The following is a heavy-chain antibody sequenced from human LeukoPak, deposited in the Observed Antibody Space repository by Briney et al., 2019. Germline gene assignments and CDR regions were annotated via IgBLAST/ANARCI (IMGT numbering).Heavy chain of an antibody. Sequence: GGSLRLSCAASGFTFDVYGMSWVRHAPGKGLEWVSVIYWNGGSTGYADSVKGRFTISRDNAKNSLYLQMNSLRAEDAALYYCARERGYSYGPEDFDYWGQGTLVTVSS. CDR3: ARERGYSYGPEDFDY. CDR2: IYWNGGST. D-gene: IGHD5-18*01. V-gene: IGHV3-20*04. CDR1: GFTFDVYG. J-gene: IGHJ4*02.